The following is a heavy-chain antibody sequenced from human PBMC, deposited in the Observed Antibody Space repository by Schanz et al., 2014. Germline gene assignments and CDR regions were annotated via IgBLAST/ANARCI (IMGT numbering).Heavy chain of an antibody. V-gene: IGHV3-23*04. Sequence: DVQLAESGGGLVQPGGSLRLSCAASGFTLSSYALSWVRQSPGKGLEWVSAINTADTTYYADSVKGRFTVSRDNSKNTLFLQMNSLRAEDTAVYFCARDEGRDGYNLAFDVWGQGTLVTVSS. CDR1: GFTLSSYA. CDR3: ARDEGRDGYNLAFDV. CDR2: INTADTT. J-gene: IGHJ3*01. D-gene: IGHD5-12*01.